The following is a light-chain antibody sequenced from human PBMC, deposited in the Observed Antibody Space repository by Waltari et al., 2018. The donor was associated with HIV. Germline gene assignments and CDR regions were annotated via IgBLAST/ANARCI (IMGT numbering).Light chain of an antibody. V-gene: IGKV3-15*01. CDR3: QQYSDWPRA. Sequence: EIVVMQFPAALSVSPGERASLSCIVSQSVSANLAWYHQVAGQAPRLLISDSSNRATGVPDRFSGSGSGTHFTLSISSLQSEDSGVYYCQQYSDWPRAFGLGTKVEV. CDR2: DSS. CDR1: QSVSAN. J-gene: IGKJ1*01.